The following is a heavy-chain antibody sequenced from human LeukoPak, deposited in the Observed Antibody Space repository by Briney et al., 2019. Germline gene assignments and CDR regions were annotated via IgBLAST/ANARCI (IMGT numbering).Heavy chain of an antibody. CDR3: ARGIFIAARPGSRFFDY. CDR1: GGSISSGGYY. V-gene: IGHV4-31*03. CDR2: IYYSGST. D-gene: IGHD6-6*01. J-gene: IGHJ4*02. Sequence: SETLSLTCTVSGGSISSGGYYWSWIRQHPGKGLEWIGYIYYSGSTYYNPSLKSRVTISVDTSKNQFSLKLSSVTAADTAVYYCARGIFIAARPGSRFFDYWGQGTPVTVSS.